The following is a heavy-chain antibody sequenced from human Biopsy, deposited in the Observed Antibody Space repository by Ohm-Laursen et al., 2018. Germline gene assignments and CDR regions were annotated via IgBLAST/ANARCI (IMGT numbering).Heavy chain of an antibody. J-gene: IGHJ4*02. D-gene: IGHD3-3*01. CDR3: ARHSLDDFWSGAHYYFDY. V-gene: IGHV4-59*08. CDR1: GGSISNYF. Sequence: SGALSLTCAVSGGSISNYFWTWIRQPPGKGLEWIGHVYYSGSTFYNSSLESRVTVSVDTSKNQFHLRLTSMSASDTAVYYCARHSLDDFWSGAHYYFDYWGLGTLVTVSS. CDR2: VYYSGST.